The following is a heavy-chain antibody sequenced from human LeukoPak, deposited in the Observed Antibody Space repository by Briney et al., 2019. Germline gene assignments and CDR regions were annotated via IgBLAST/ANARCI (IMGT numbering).Heavy chain of an antibody. CDR2: ISYDGSNE. D-gene: IGHD3-9*01. Sequence: GGSLRLSCAASGFTFSSYVMHWVRQAPGKGLEWVAIISYDGSNEYYADSVKGRFTISRDNAKNSLYLQMNSLRPEDAAVYYCARDSDNLTGSKSHFDYWGQGTLVTVSS. V-gene: IGHV3-30*04. CDR3: ARDSDNLTGSKSHFDY. CDR1: GFTFSSYV. J-gene: IGHJ4*02.